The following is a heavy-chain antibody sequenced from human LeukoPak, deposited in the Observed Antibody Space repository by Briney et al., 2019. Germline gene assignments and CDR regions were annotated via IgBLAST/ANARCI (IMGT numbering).Heavy chain of an antibody. D-gene: IGHD6-13*01. J-gene: IGHJ5*02. CDR2: IYYSGNT. V-gene: IGHV4-39*01. Sequence: SETLSLTCTVSGVSISSSNSYWGWIRQPPGKGLEWIGSIYYSGNTYYNASLKSQVSISIDTSKNQFSLKLSSVTAADTAVYYCARGIGFFLWVIAAAGTVVHWFDPWGQGTLVTVSS. CDR3: ARGIGFFLWVIAAAGTVVHWFDP. CDR1: GVSISSSNSY.